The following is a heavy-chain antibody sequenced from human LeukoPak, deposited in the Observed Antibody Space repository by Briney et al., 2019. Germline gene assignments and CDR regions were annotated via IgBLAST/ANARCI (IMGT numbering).Heavy chain of an antibody. D-gene: IGHD1-26*01. CDR3: ARGIYGGATETIYYFDY. CDR2: IYYSGST. Sequence: SQTLSLTCTVSGGSISSGGYYWSWIRQHPGKGLEWIGYIYYSGSTYYNPSLKSRVTVSVDTSKNQFSLKLSSVTAADTAVYYCARGIYGGATETIYYFDYWGQGTLVTVSS. CDR1: GGSISSGGYY. V-gene: IGHV4-31*03. J-gene: IGHJ4*02.